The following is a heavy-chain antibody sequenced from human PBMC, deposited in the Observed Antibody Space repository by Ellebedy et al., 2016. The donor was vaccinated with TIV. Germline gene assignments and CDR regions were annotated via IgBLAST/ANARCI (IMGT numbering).Heavy chain of an antibody. D-gene: IGHD3-22*01. V-gene: IGHV4-59*01. Sequence: SETLSLTCTVSGGSISSYYWSWIRQPPGKGLEWIGDIYYSGSTNYNPSLKRRVNISVDTSKNQFSLKLSSVTAADTAVYYCARAQYYYDSSGYYGYGAYYYYGMDVWGQGTTVTVSS. CDR3: ARAQYYYDSSGYYGYGAYYYYGMDV. CDR2: IYYSGST. J-gene: IGHJ6*02. CDR1: GGSISSYY.